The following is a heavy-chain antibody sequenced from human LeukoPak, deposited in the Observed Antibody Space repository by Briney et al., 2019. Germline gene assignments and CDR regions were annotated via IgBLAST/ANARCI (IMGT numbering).Heavy chain of an antibody. CDR1: GFTFSSYW. J-gene: IGHJ3*02. Sequence: GGSLRLSCAASGFTFSSYWMHWVRQAPGKGLVWVSRINTDGSSTSYADSVKGRFTISRDNAKNTLYLQMNSLRAEDTAVYYCARVGSSGSDRRRAFDIWGQGTMVTVSS. CDR2: INTDGSST. D-gene: IGHD5-12*01. V-gene: IGHV3-74*01. CDR3: ARVGSSGSDRRRAFDI.